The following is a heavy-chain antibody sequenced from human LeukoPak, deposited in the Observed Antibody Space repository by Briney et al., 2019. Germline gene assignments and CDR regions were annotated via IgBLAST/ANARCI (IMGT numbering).Heavy chain of an antibody. CDR1: GFTFSNYG. D-gene: IGHD6-13*01. J-gene: IGHJ4*02. CDR2: IQTDGNTK. Sequence: AGGSLRLSCAASGFTFSNYGIHWVRQAPGKGLEWVTFIQTDGNTKYYADSVRGRFTISRDNSKNTVSLQMNSLRAEDTAVYYCAREESSLVLGGLAYWGQGTLVTVSS. CDR3: AREESSLVLGGLAY. V-gene: IGHV3-30*02.